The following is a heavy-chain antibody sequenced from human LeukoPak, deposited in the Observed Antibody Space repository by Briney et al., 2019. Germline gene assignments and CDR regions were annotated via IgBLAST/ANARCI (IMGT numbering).Heavy chain of an antibody. CDR1: GVIFSSYA. V-gene: IGHV3-30-3*01. Sequence: PGGSLRLSCAASGVIFSSYAMHWVRQAPGKGLEWVAVISYDGSNKYYADSVKGRFTISRDNSKNTLYLQMNSLRAEDPAVYYCARDSVYSSSWPNPEYYFDYWGQGTPVTVSS. D-gene: IGHD6-13*01. CDR3: ARDSVYSSSWPNPEYYFDY. CDR2: ISYDGSNK. J-gene: IGHJ4*02.